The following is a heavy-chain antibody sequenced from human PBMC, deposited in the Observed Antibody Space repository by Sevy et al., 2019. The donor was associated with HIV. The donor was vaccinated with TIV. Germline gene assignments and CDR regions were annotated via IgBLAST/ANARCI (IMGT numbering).Heavy chain of an antibody. J-gene: IGHJ5*02. CDR3: AKGDVLNTRAGVDP. CDR1: GFTFSSYV. V-gene: IGHV3-23*01. D-gene: IGHD4-17*01. Sequence: GGSLRLSCTASGFTFSSYVMSWVRQLPGKRLEWVSSIGATSNNPGYADSVKGRFIVSRDNSKNTLFLDMNSLRVEDTALYYCAKGDVLNTRAGVDPWGQGTVVTVSS. CDR2: IGATSNNP.